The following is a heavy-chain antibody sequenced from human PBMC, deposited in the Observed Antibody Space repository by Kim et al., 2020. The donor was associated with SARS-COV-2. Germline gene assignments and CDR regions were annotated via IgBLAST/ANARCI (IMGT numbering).Heavy chain of an antibody. V-gene: IGHV4-34*01. CDR1: GGSFSGYY. CDR2: INHSGST. CDR3: ASLSWVRGIS. Sequence: SETLSLTCAVYGGSFSGYYWSWIRQPPGKGLEWIGEINHSGSTNYNPSLKSRVTISVDTSKNQFSLKLSSVTAVDTAVYYCASLSWVRGISWGQGTLVTVSS. D-gene: IGHD3-10*01. J-gene: IGHJ4*02.